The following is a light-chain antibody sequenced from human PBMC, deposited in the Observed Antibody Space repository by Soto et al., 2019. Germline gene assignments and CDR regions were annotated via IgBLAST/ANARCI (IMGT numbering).Light chain of an antibody. CDR2: GAS. V-gene: IGKV3-15*01. J-gene: IGKJ1*01. Sequence: EIVMTQSPATLSVSPGERATLSCRASQSVSSNLAWYQQKPGQAPRLLIYGASTRATGIPARFSGSGSGTEFTLNISSLQYEDFAVYYCQHYNNWTRTFGQGTKGDIK. CDR3: QHYNNWTRT. CDR1: QSVSSN.